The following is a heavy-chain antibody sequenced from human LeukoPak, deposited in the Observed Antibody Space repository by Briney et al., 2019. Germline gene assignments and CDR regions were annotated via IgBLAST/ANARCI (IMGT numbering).Heavy chain of an antibody. Sequence: GGSLRLSWATSGFTFSTYGMHWVRQAPGKGLEGLEVISYAGTTIYYGDSVKGRFTISRDNSKNTLYLQMNSLRVEDTAVYYCAKDQSASWSKTLFDYWGQGTLVTVSS. V-gene: IGHV3-30*18. D-gene: IGHD2-8*02. CDR3: AKDQSASWSKTLFDY. CDR1: GFTFSTYG. CDR2: ISYAGTTI. J-gene: IGHJ4*02.